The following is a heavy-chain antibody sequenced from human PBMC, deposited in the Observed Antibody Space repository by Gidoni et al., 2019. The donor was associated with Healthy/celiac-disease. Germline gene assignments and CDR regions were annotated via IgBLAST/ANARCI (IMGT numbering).Heavy chain of an antibody. D-gene: IGHD6-6*01. J-gene: IGHJ6*03. CDR2: ISSSSSYT. CDR1: GFTFSAYY. V-gene: IGHV3-11*05. CDR3: AREVYSSSFSDYYYMDV. Sequence: QVQLVESGGGLVKPGGSLRLSCAASGFTFSAYYMSWIRQAPGKGLEWVSYISSSSSYTNYADSVKGRFTISRDNAKNSLYLQMNSLRAEDTAVYYCAREVYSSSFSDYYYMDVWGKGTTVTVSS.